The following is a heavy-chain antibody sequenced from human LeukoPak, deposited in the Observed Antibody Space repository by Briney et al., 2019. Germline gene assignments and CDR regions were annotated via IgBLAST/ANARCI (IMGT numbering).Heavy chain of an antibody. CDR1: GYIFTSYW. CDR2: IYPGDSDT. Sequence: GESLKISCQGSGYIFTSYWIGWVRQMPGKGLEWMGIIYPGDSDTRYSPSFQGQVTISADKSISTAYLQWSSLKASDTAMYYCARHLHTAMVDYWGQGTLVTVSS. D-gene: IGHD5-18*01. CDR3: ARHLHTAMVDY. J-gene: IGHJ4*02. V-gene: IGHV5-51*01.